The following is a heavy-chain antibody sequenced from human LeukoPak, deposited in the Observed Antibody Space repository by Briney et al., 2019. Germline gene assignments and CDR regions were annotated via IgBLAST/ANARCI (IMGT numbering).Heavy chain of an antibody. CDR2: IKEDGSEK. Sequence: GGSLRLSCAASGFTFSSYWMSWVRQAPGKGLEWVANIKEDGSEKYYVDSVKGRFTISRDNAKNSLYLQMNSLRAEDTAVYYCATVRGIAVAGTGSIYFDYWGQGTLVTVSS. D-gene: IGHD6-19*01. V-gene: IGHV3-7*01. J-gene: IGHJ4*02. CDR1: GFTFSSYW. CDR3: ATVRGIAVAGTGSIYFDY.